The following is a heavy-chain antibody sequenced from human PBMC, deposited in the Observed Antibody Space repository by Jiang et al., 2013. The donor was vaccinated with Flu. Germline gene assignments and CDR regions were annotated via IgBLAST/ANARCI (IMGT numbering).Heavy chain of an antibody. CDR3: ARRWFYDSNRYSAFDI. CDR2: IYPGDSDT. Sequence: GAEVKKPGESLKISCKGSGFSFTSYWIGWVRQMPGKGLEWMGVIYPGDSDTRYSPSFQGQVTISADKSISTAYLQWSSLKASDTAIYYCARRWFYDSNRYSAFDIWGQGTIVTVSS. V-gene: IGHV5-51*01. D-gene: IGHD3-22*01. J-gene: IGHJ3*02. CDR1: GFSFTSYW.